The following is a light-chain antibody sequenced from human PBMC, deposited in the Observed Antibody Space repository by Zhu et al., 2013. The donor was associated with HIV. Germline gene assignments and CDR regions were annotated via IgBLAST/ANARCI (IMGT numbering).Light chain of an antibody. J-gene: IGLJ2*01. Sequence: QSVLTQPPSASGTPGQRVTISCSGSSSNIGRNTVNWYRQLPGTAPKLLMYNNDQRPSGVPDRFSGSKSGTSASLAISGLQPEDEVDYYCSTWDGSLNAVVFGGGTKLAVL. CDR3: STWDGSLNAVV. V-gene: IGLV1-44*01. CDR2: NND. CDR1: SSNIGRNT.